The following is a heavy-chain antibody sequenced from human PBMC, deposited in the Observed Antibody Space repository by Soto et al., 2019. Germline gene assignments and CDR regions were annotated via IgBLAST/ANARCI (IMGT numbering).Heavy chain of an antibody. Sequence: GASVKVSCKSSGYTFTSYGISWVQQAPGQGLEWMGWISAYNGNTNYAQKLQGRVTMTTDTSTSTAYMELRSLRSDDTAVYYCARDSGLLWFGELPNYFDYWGQGTLVTVSS. CDR1: GYTFTSYG. D-gene: IGHD3-10*01. CDR2: ISAYNGNT. CDR3: ARDSGLLWFGELPNYFDY. V-gene: IGHV1-18*01. J-gene: IGHJ4*02.